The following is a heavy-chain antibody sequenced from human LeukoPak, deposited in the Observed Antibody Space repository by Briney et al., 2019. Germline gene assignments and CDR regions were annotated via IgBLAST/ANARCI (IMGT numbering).Heavy chain of an antibody. CDR1: GGSISSSSSYS. V-gene: IGHV4-39*07. CDR3: ARGIPERCAFDI. CDR2: MFYSGST. Sequence: SETLSLTCTVSGGSISSSSSYSWGWIRQPPGKGLEWIGSMFYSGSTYYNPSLKSRVTIYVDTSKNQFSLRLSSVTAADTAVYYCARGIPERCAFDIWGQGTMVTVSS. D-gene: IGHD1-14*01. J-gene: IGHJ3*02.